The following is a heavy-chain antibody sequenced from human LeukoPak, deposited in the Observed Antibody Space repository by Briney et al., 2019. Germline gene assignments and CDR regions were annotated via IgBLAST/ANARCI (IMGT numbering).Heavy chain of an antibody. CDR1: GFTFSDYG. J-gene: IGHJ6*02. CDR2: IRSKGYGGTT. CDR3: TRDTEGATDYYYYGMDV. Sequence: GGSLRLSCTASGFTFSDYGMSWVRQAPGKGLEWVGFIRSKGYGGTTEYAASVKCIFTISRDDSKSIAYLQMNSVKTEDTAVYYCTRDTEGATDYYYYGMDVRGQGTTVTVSS. V-gene: IGHV3-49*04. D-gene: IGHD1-26*01.